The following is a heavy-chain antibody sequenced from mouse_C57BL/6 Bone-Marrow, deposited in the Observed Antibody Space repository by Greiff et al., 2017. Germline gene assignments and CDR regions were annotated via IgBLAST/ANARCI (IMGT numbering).Heavy chain of an antibody. CDR2: IDPENGDT. D-gene: IGHD1-1*01. CDR3: TTGTVVADWYFDV. J-gene: IGHJ1*03. CDR1: GFNIKDDY. V-gene: IGHV14-4*01. Sequence: VQLQQSGAELVRPGASVKLSCTASGFNIKDDYMHWVKQRPEQGLEWIGWIDPENGDTEYASKFQGKATITADTSSNTAYLQLSSLTSEDTAVYSCTTGTVVADWYFDVWGTGTTVTVSS.